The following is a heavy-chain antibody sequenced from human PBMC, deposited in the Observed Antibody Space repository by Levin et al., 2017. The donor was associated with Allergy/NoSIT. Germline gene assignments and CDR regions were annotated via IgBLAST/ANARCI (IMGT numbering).Heavy chain of an antibody. Sequence: SQTPSLPCKVSGGSIRSGSYYWSWIRQPAAKGLEWIGRIYSSGSANYNPSLKSRVTISVDTSKNQFSLKLSSVTAADTAVYYCARAEVGSEHWGQGTLVTVSS. CDR1: GGSIRSGSYY. J-gene: IGHJ4*02. CDR3: ARAEVGSEH. CDR2: IYSSGSA. D-gene: IGHD3-10*01. V-gene: IGHV4-61*02.